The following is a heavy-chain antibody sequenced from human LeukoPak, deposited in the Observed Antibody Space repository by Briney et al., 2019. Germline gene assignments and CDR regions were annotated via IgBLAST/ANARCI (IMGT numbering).Heavy chain of an antibody. Sequence: GGSLRLSCAASGFTFSSYSMNWVRQAPGKGLEWVSYISTSSTIYYADSVKGRLTISRDNAKNSLYLQMNSLRAEDTAMYYCARGDNWNSYYYYYMDVWGKGTTVTVSS. CDR1: GFTFSSYS. CDR3: ARGDNWNSYYYYYMDV. D-gene: IGHD1-7*01. J-gene: IGHJ6*03. V-gene: IGHV3-48*04. CDR2: ISTSSTI.